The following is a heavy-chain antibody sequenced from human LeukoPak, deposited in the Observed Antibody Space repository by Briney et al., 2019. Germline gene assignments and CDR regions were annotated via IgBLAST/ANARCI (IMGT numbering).Heavy chain of an antibody. J-gene: IGHJ6*04. CDR1: GFTFSSYA. Sequence: GGSLRLSCAASGFTFSSYAMHWVRQAPGKGLEWVAVISYDGSNKYYADSVKGRFTISRDNSKNSLYLQMNSLRAEDTAVYYCAELGITMIGGVRGKGTTVTISS. D-gene: IGHD3-10*02. CDR2: ISYDGSNK. V-gene: IGHV3-30*04. CDR3: AELGITMIGGV.